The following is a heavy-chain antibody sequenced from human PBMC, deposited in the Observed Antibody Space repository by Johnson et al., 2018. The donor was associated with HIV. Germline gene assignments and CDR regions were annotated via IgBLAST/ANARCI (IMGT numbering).Heavy chain of an antibody. CDR3: ARVRYNWNYEIDAFDI. V-gene: IGHV3-30*14. CDR2: ILYDGSNK. D-gene: IGHD1-7*01. CDR1: GFTFSSYD. Sequence: QVQLVESGGGLVQPGGSLRLSCAASGFTFSSYDMNWVRQAPGKGLEWVAVILYDGSNKYYADSVKGRFTISRDNSKNKLYLQMNSLRAEDTAVYYCARVRYNWNYEIDAFDIWGQGTMVTVSS. J-gene: IGHJ3*02.